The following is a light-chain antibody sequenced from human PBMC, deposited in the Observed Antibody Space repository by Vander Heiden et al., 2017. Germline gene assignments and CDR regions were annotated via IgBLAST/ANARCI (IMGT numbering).Light chain of an antibody. J-gene: IGLJ1*01. CDR3: SSYTSSSTYV. Sequence: SALTQPASVSGSPGQSITISCTGTSSDVGGYNYVSWYQQHPGKAPKLMIYDVSNRPSGVSNRFSGSKAGNTASLTISGRQAEDEADYYCSSYTSSSTYVFGTGTKVTVL. CDR1: SSDVGGYNY. V-gene: IGLV2-14*03. CDR2: DVS.